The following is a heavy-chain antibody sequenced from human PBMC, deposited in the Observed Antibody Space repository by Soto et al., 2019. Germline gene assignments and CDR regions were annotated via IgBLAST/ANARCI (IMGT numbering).Heavy chain of an antibody. Sequence: GASVKVSCKVSGYTLTELSMHCVRQAPGKVLEWMGGFDPEDGETIYAQKFQGRVTMTEDTSTDTAYMELSSLRSEDTAVYYCATPILTGPYGNWFDPWGQGTLVTVSS. CDR1: GYTLTELS. D-gene: IGHD3-9*01. V-gene: IGHV1-24*01. CDR2: FDPEDGET. CDR3: ATPILTGPYGNWFDP. J-gene: IGHJ5*02.